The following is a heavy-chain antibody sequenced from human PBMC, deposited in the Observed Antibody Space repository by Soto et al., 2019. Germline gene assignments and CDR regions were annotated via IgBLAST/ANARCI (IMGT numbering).Heavy chain of an antibody. Sequence: STTLSLTCTVSGGSISSYYWSWIRQPPGKGLEWIGYIYYSGSTNYNPSLKSRVTISVDTSKNKFSLKLSSVTAADTDVYYCARDLPNTYYYDSSGYYHGAFDIWGQGTMVTVSS. CDR3: ARDLPNTYYYDSSGYYHGAFDI. J-gene: IGHJ3*02. CDR2: IYYSGST. CDR1: GGSISSYY. V-gene: IGHV4-59*01. D-gene: IGHD3-22*01.